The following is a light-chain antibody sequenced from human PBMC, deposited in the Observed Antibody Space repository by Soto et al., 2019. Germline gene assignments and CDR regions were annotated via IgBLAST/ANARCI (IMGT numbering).Light chain of an antibody. Sequence: EIVLTQSPGTLSLSPGERATLSCRASQSVSSSYLAWYRQKPGQAPRLLIYGASSRATGIPDRFSGSGSGTAFTLTISRLEPEEFAVYYCQQYGSSPWTFGQGTKVEIK. CDR2: GAS. V-gene: IGKV3-20*01. CDR3: QQYGSSPWT. CDR1: QSVSSSY. J-gene: IGKJ1*01.